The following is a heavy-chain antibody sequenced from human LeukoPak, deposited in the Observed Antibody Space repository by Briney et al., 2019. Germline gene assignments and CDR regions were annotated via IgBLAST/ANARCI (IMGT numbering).Heavy chain of an antibody. Sequence: PGGSLRLSCAASGFTFSSYEMNWVRQAPGKGLEWVSYISSSGSTIYYADPVKGRFTISRDNAKNSLYLQMNSLRAEDTAVYYCARDGYYYDSSGYTDQVIDYWGQGTLVTVSS. CDR3: ARDGYYYDSSGYTDQVIDY. CDR2: ISSSGSTI. CDR1: GFTFSSYE. V-gene: IGHV3-48*03. J-gene: IGHJ4*02. D-gene: IGHD3-22*01.